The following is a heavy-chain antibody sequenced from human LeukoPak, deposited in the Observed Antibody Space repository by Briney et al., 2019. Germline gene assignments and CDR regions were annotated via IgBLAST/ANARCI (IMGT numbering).Heavy chain of an antibody. CDR3: AKSPWDFSPTNNWFDP. V-gene: IGHV1-69*01. Sequence: ASVKVSCKASGGTFSSSAISWVRQAPGQGLEWMGGSIPIFGTANYAQKFPGRTADESTSPAYMELSSLRSEDTAVYYCAKSPWDFSPTNNWFDPWGQGTLVTVSS. J-gene: IGHJ5*02. D-gene: IGHD1-1*01. CDR2: SIPIFGTA. CDR1: GGTFSSSA.